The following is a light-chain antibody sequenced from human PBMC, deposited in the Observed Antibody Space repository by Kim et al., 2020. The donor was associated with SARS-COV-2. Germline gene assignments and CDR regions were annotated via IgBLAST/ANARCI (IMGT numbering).Light chain of an antibody. CDR3: QQYINFLT. CDR1: PSVSSN. V-gene: IGKV3-15*01. J-gene: IGKJ4*01. CDR2: GAS. Sequence: LSVSPGERATRSCRASPSVSSNLAWFQQKPGQAPRLLIYGASTRATGIPARFSGSGSGTEFTLTISSLQSEDFAVYYCQQYINFLTFGGGTKVEI.